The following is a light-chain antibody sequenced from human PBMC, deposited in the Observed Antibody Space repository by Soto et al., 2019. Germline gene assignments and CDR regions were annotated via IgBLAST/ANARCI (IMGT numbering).Light chain of an antibody. CDR1: QSISSW. Sequence: DIQMTQSPSTLSASVGDRVTITCRASQSISSWLAWYQQKPGKAPKVLIYKASSLRSGVPSRFGGSGSVTEFTLTISSLQPDDFATDYCEQYNTSPETFGQGTQVEIK. CDR3: EQYNTSPET. V-gene: IGKV1-5*03. J-gene: IGKJ1*01. CDR2: KAS.